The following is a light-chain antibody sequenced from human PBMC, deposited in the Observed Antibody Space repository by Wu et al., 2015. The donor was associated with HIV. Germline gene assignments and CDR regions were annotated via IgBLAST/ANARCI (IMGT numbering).Light chain of an antibody. CDR3: HQYGGSPGT. Sequence: EIVLTQSPGTLSLSPGERATLSCRASQSVSSSYVAWYQQRPGQAPRPLIYSASSRVTGIPDRFSGSGSGTDFTLTISRLEPEDFAVYFCHQYGGSPGTFGQGTRVEIK. V-gene: IGKV3-20*01. CDR2: SAS. CDR1: QSVSSSY. J-gene: IGKJ1*01.